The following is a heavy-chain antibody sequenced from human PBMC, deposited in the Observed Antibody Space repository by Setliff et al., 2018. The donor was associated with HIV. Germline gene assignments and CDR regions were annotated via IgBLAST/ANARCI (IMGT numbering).Heavy chain of an antibody. CDR3: ARDLPELTGRSFDP. D-gene: IGHD1-20*01. CDR2: IYFSGTT. Sequence: SETLSLTCTVSGGSISSGSYYWGWIRQPPGKGLEWIGSIYFSGTTYYNPSLESRVTISVDTSKDQFSLKVTSVTAADTAVYYCARDLPELTGRSFDPWGQGTLVTVSS. CDR1: GGSISSGSYY. J-gene: IGHJ5*02. V-gene: IGHV4-39*02.